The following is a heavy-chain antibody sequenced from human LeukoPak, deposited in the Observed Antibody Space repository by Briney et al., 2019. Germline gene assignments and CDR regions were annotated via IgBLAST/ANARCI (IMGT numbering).Heavy chain of an antibody. V-gene: IGHV4-39*07. CDR1: GGSISSSNY. CDR3: ARDGVVVVVAVDNWFDP. D-gene: IGHD2-15*01. Sequence: TSETLSLTCTVSGGSISSSNYWGWIRQPPGKGLEWIGSIDYSGNTYYNPSLKSRVTISVDTSKNQFSLKLSSVTAADTAVYYCARDGVVVVVAVDNWFDPWGQGTLVTVSS. J-gene: IGHJ5*02. CDR2: IDYSGNT.